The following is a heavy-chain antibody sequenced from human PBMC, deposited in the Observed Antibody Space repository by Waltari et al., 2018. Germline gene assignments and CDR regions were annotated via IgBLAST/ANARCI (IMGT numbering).Heavy chain of an antibody. CDR2: ISYDGGTK. J-gene: IGHJ4*02. CDR3: AKEFGGAGSSYMSYFDS. V-gene: IGHV3-30*18. CDR1: GFSFRNHG. D-gene: IGHD3-16*01. Sequence: QVLLGESGGGVVKPGRSLRLSCAASGFSFRNHGMHWVRQAPGKGLEWVAVISYDGGTKYYRDSVEGRFTVSRDNSKNTMYLEMNSLRVEDTAIYYCAKEFGGAGSSYMSYFDSWGQGTLVTVSS.